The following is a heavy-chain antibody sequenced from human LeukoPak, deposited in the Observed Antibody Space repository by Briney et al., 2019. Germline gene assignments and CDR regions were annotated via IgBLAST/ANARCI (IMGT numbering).Heavy chain of an antibody. Sequence: SETLSLTCTVSGGSISRYYWSWIRQPPGTGLEWIGYIYYTGRADYNPSLKSRVSMSVDTSKNQFSLWVNSMTAADTAVYYCARGDFWSGAPTDWGQGTLVTVSS. V-gene: IGHV4-59*01. CDR1: GGSISRYY. J-gene: IGHJ4*02. CDR2: IYYTGRA. CDR3: ARGDFWSGAPTD. D-gene: IGHD3-3*01.